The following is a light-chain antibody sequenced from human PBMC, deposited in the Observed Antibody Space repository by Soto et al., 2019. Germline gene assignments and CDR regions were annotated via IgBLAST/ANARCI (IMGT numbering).Light chain of an antibody. CDR3: ETWDSNTYV. J-gene: IGLJ1*01. Sequence: QLVLTQSSSASASLGSSVSLTCTLSSGHSSYIIAWHQQQPGKAPRYLMKLEGSGSYNKGSGVPDRFSGSSSGADRYLTISNLQFEDEADYYCETWDSNTYVVGTGTKLTVL. CDR1: SGHSSYI. CDR2: LEGSGSY. V-gene: IGLV4-60*02.